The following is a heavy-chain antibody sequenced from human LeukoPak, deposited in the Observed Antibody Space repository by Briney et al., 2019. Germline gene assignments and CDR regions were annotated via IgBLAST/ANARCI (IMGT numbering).Heavy chain of an antibody. CDR3: ARDPPAVLIDTYG. CDR2: VYSGGST. J-gene: IGHJ4*02. V-gene: IGHV3-66*01. D-gene: IGHD2-8*01. Sequence: GGPLRLSCTASRFIVTNNYINWVRQAPGKGLEWVSLVYSGGSTYYADSVKGRFTISRDNSKNMVYLQMNSLRAEDTAMYYCARDPPAVLIDTYGWGQGTLVTVSS. CDR1: RFIVTNNY.